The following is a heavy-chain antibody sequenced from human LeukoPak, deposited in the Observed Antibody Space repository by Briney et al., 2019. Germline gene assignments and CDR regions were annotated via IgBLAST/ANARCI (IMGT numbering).Heavy chain of an antibody. Sequence: GGSLRLSCAASGFTFSSYGMHWVRQAPGKGLEWVAVISYDGSNKYYADSVKGRFTISRDDFKSTLYLHMNSLRPDDTAVYYCADQRHGPPGYWGQGTLVTVSS. CDR2: ISYDGSNK. CDR1: GFTFSSYG. D-gene: IGHD6-25*01. J-gene: IGHJ4*02. V-gene: IGHV3-30*03. CDR3: ADQRHGPPGY.